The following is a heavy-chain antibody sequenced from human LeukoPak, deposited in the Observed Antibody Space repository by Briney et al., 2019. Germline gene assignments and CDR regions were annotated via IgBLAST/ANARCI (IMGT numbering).Heavy chain of an antibody. CDR2: ISHNGIT. V-gene: IGHV4-34*01. Sequence: PSETLSLTCAVYGGSFSGYNWNWIRQTPGKGLELIGEISHNGITNYNPALKSRVTLSVDTSKDQISLKLVSVTAADTAVYYCARGSPKLDSWGQGTLVRVS. J-gene: IGHJ5*01. CDR1: GGSFSGYN. CDR3: ARGSPKLDS.